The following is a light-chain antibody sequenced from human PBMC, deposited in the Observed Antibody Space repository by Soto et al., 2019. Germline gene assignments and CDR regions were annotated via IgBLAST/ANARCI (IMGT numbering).Light chain of an antibody. V-gene: IGLV2-8*01. CDR1: SSDVGGYNY. CDR3: SAHAGSTSPSWV. J-gene: IGLJ3*02. CDR2: EVT. Sequence: QSVLTQPPSASGSPGQSVTISCTGTSSDVGGYNYVSWYQQHPGKAPKLIIYEVTKRPSGVPDRFSGSKSGNTASLTVSGLQAGDEAEYYCSAHAGSTSPSWVFGGGTKLTVL.